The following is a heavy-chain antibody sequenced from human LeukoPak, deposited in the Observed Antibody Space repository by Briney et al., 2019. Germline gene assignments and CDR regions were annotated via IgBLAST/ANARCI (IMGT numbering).Heavy chain of an antibody. J-gene: IGHJ4*02. CDR3: ARGIHRDGHSSYFDY. D-gene: IGHD6-6*01. Sequence: SETLSLTCTVSGGSISSYYWSWIRQPPGNGLEWIGYIYYSGSTNYNPSLKSRVTISVDTSKNQFSLKLSSVTAADTAVYYCARGIHRDGHSSYFDYWGQGTLVTVSS. CDR2: IYYSGST. CDR1: GGSISSYY. V-gene: IGHV4-59*01.